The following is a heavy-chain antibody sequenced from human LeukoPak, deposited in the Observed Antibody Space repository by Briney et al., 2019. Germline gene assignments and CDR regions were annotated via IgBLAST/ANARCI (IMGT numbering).Heavy chain of an antibody. CDR3: ARDGPSGYDIPDY. Sequence: SVKVSCKASGGTFSSYAISWVRQAPGQGLEWMGRIIPILGIANYAQKFQGRVTITADKSTSTAYMELSSLRSEDTAVYYCARDGPSGYDIPDYWGQGTLVTVSS. J-gene: IGHJ4*02. CDR2: IIPILGIA. CDR1: GGTFSSYA. D-gene: IGHD5-12*01. V-gene: IGHV1-69*04.